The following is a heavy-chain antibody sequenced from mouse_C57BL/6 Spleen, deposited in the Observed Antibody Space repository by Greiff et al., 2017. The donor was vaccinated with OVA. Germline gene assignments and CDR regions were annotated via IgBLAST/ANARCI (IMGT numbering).Heavy chain of an antibody. CDR3: ARREGRGSYAMDY. V-gene: IGHV1-81*01. CDR2: IYPRSGNT. CDR1: GYTFTSYG. D-gene: IGHD1-1*01. J-gene: IGHJ4*01. Sequence: QVHVKQSGAELARPGASVKLSCKASGYTFTSYGISWVKQRTGQGLEWIGEIYPRSGNTYYNEKFKGKATLTADKSSSTAYMELRSLTSEDSAVYFCARREGRGSYAMDYWGQGTSVTVSS.